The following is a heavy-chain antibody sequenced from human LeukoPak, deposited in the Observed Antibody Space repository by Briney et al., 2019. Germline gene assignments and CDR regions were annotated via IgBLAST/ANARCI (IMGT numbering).Heavy chain of an antibody. Sequence: PSETLSRTCTVSGGSISSYYWSWIRQPAGKGLEWIGRIYTSGSTNYKPSLKSRVTMSVDTPKTQFSLKLSSGTAGDTAVNYCASPRGIWGKGTMVTVS. D-gene: IGHD3-16*01. J-gene: IGHJ3*02. CDR3: ASPRGI. CDR1: GGSISSYY. CDR2: IYTSGST. V-gene: IGHV4-4*07.